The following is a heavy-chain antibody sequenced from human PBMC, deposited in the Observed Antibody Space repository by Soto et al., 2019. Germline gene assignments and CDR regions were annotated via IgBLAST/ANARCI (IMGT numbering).Heavy chain of an antibody. D-gene: IGHD1-26*01. CDR1: RFTFSSYA. J-gene: IGHJ3*02. CDR2: ISGSGGST. CDR3: AKSVGATGTMLDDAFDI. Sequence: GGSLRLSCAASRFTFSSYAMSWVRQAPGKGLEWVSAISGSGGSTYYADSVKSRFTISRDNSTNTLYLQMNSLRAEDTAVYYCAKSVGATGTMLDDAFDIWGQGTMVTVSS. V-gene: IGHV3-23*01.